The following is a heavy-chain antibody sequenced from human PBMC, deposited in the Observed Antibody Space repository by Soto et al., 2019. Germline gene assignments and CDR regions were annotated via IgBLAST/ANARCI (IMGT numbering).Heavy chain of an antibody. CDR1: GYSFGSYG. J-gene: IGHJ6*02. D-gene: IGHD3-10*01. CDR3: ARTPGATFSLDV. V-gene: IGHV1-18*01. CDR2: ISAYTGTT. Sequence: QVQLVQSGAEVRKPGASVKVSCKASGYSFGSYGITWVRQAPGQGLEWMGWISAYTGTTNYAQKFQGRVTMTTDTSTSTAYMEMRSLRSDDTAVYYCARTPGATFSLDVWGQGTTVTVSS.